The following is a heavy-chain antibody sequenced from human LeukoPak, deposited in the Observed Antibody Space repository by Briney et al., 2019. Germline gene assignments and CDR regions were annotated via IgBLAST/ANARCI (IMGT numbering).Heavy chain of an antibody. CDR3: SRAVAGSVGWFDP. D-gene: IGHD6-19*01. CDR1: GGSVSSRSHY. V-gene: IGHV4-39*07. J-gene: IGHJ5*02. Sequence: SETLSLTCTVSGGSVSSRSHYWGWIRQPPGKGLEWIGSIYYSGNTYYNLSLKSRVTISVDTSKNQFSLKLSSVTAADTAVYFCSRAVAGSVGWFDPWGQGTLVTVSS. CDR2: IYYSGNT.